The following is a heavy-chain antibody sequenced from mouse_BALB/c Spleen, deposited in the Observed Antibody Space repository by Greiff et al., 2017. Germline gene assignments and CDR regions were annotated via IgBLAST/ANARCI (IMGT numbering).Heavy chain of an antibody. V-gene: IGHV3-2*02. CDR1: GYSITSDYA. CDR3: AIPSYYGSSFGEDY. J-gene: IGHJ4*01. Sequence: EVKLMESGPGLVKPSQSLSLTCTVTGYSITSDYAWNWIRQFPGNKLEWMGYISYSGSTSYNPSLKSRISITRDTSKNQIFLQLNSVTTEDTATYYCAIPSYYGSSFGEDYWGQGTSVTVSS. D-gene: IGHD1-1*01. CDR2: ISYSGST.